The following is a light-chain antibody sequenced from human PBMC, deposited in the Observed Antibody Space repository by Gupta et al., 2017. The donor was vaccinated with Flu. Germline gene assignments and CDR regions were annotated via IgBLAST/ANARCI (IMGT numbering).Light chain of an antibody. CDR2: GAS. V-gene: IGKV3-20*01. J-gene: IGKJ1*01. CDR1: QSVSSSY. CDR3: QQYGSSPGT. Sequence: ESVLTQSPGTLSLSPGERDTLSCRTSQSVSSSYLAWYQQKPGLAPRLLIYGASSRATGIPDRFSGSGSGTDFTLTISRLEPEDFAVYYCQQYGSSPGTFGQGTKVEIK.